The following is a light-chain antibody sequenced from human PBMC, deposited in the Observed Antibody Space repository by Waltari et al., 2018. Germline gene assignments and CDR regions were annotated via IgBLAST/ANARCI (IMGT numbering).Light chain of an antibody. CDR2: DTS. V-gene: IGKV3-11*01. CDR1: QSFSSF. J-gene: IGKJ4*01. CDR3: QQRYSWPLT. Sequence: EIALTQSPAIVSLSPGERATLSCRASQSFSSFLAWYQQKPGQGPRLLIFDTSNRATGIPARFSGGGSGTDFTLTISSLEPEDFATYYCQQRYSWPLTFGGGTKVEIK.